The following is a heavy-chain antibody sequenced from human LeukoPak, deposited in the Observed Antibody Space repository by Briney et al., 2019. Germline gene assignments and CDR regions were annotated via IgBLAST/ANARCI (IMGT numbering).Heavy chain of an antibody. CDR1: GGSISSGSYY. V-gene: IGHV4-61*02. D-gene: IGHD5-12*01. CDR2: IYTSGST. Sequence: PSETLSLTCTVSGGSISSGSYYWSWIRQPAGKGLEWIGRIYTSGSTNYNPSLKSQVTISVDTSKNQFSLKLSSVTAADTAVYYCARARLETSYGYYFDYWGQGTLVTVSS. CDR3: ARARLETSYGYYFDY. J-gene: IGHJ4*02.